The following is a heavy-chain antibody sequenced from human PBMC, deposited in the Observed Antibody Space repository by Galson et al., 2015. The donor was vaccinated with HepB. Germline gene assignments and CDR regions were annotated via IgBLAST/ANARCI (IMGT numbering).Heavy chain of an antibody. Sequence: QSGAEVKKAGESLRLSCKGSGYSFTNYWITWVRQMPGKGLEWMGNIDPIDSRVNYSPSFQGHVTMSVDKPISTAFLQWRSLRASDTAIYYCARLIRTSWNLGRFDPWGQGTLVTVSS. CDR2: IDPIDSRV. D-gene: IGHD1-7*01. J-gene: IGHJ5*02. V-gene: IGHV5-10-1*01. CDR1: GYSFTNYW. CDR3: ARLIRTSWNLGRFDP.